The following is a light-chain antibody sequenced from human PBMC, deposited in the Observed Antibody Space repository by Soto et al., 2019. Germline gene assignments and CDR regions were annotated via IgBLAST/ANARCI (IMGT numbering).Light chain of an antibody. J-gene: IGLJ3*02. Sequence: QSALTQPASVSESPEQSISISCGGGRNDIGTYNLVSWYQQHPGKAPKLIIYEGNKRPSGVSNRFSGSRSGNTASLTISGLQAEDEADYYCCSYTDGSSLLFGGGTQLTVL. CDR3: CSYTDGSSLL. CDR1: RNDIGTYNL. CDR2: EGN. V-gene: IGLV2-23*01.